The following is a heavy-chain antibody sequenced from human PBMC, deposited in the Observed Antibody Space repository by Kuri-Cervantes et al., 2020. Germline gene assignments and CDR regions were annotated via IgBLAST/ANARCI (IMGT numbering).Heavy chain of an antibody. CDR3: ARDPQDGYKRAYDY. D-gene: IGHD5-24*01. V-gene: IGHV3-11*04. J-gene: IGHJ4*02. CDR1: GFTFSDYY. CDR2: ISSSGSTI. Sequence: GGSLRLSCAASGFTFSDYYMTWIRQAPGKGLEWVSYISSSGSTIYYADSVKGRFTISRDNAKNTLYLQMNSLRAEDTAVYYCARDPQDGYKRAYDYWGQGTLVTVSS.